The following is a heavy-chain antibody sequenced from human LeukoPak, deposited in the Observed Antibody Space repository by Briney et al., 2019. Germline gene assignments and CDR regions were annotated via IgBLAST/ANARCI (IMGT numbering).Heavy chain of an antibody. J-gene: IGHJ4*02. V-gene: IGHV3-11*06. D-gene: IGHD5-12*01. CDR1: GFTFSDYY. CDR3: ARGRVGYSGYDVDY. Sequence: GGSLRLSCAASGFTFSDYYMSWIRQAPGKGLEWVSYISSSSGYTNYADSVKGRFTISRDNAKNSLYLQMNSLRAEDTAVYYCARGRVGYSGYDVDYWGQGTLVTVSS. CDR2: ISSSSGYT.